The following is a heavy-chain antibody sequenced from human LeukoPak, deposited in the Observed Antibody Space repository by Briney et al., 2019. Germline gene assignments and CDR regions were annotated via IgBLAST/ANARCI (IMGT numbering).Heavy chain of an antibody. CDR3: ARDTSAYGRGSFDY. CDR1: GGSISSYY. V-gene: IGHV4-59*01. CDR2: IYYSGST. Sequence: SETLSLTCTVSGGSISSYYWSWIRQPPGKGLEWIGYIYYSGSTNYNPSLKSRVTISVDTSNNQFSLKLSSVTAADTAVYYCARDTSAYGRGSFDYWGQGILVTVSS. D-gene: IGHD3-22*01. J-gene: IGHJ4*02.